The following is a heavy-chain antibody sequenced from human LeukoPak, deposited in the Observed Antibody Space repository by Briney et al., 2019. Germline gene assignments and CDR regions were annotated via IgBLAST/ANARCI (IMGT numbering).Heavy chain of an antibody. D-gene: IGHD1-26*01. CDR1: GLTFSSYS. CDR2: ISSSSSYI. J-gene: IGHJ3*02. CDR3: ASLGGGATFDAFDI. Sequence: GGSLTLSCAASGLTFSSYSMNWVRQAPGKGLEWVSSISSSSSYIYYADSVKGRFTISRDNAKNSLYLQMNSLRAEDTAVYYCASLGGGATFDAFDIWGQGTMVTVSS. V-gene: IGHV3-21*01.